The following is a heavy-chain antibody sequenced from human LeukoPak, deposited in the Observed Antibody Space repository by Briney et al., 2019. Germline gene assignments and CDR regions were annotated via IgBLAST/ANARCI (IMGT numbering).Heavy chain of an antibody. CDR2: IYYSGST. J-gene: IGHJ5*02. Sequence: PSETLSLTCTVSGDSISSYYWSWIRQPPGKGLEWIGYIYYSGSTNYNPSLKSRVTISVDTSKNQFSLKLSSVTAADTAVYYCARGTPLLTYGGNFNWFDPWGQGTLVTVSS. CDR1: GDSISSYY. V-gene: IGHV4-59*13. D-gene: IGHD4-23*01. CDR3: ARGTPLLTYGGNFNWFDP.